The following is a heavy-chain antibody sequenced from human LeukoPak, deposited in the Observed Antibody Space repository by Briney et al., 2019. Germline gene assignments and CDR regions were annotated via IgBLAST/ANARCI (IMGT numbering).Heavy chain of an antibody. D-gene: IGHD4-17*01. Sequence: PSQTLSLTCTVSGGSISSGGYCWGWIRQHPGKGLEWIGYIYYSGSTYYNPSLKSGVTISVDTSKNQFSLKLSSVTAADTAVYYCARETTTVPNYFDYWGQGTLVTVSS. CDR2: IYYSGST. V-gene: IGHV4-31*03. CDR1: GGSISSGGYC. J-gene: IGHJ4*02. CDR3: ARETTTVPNYFDY.